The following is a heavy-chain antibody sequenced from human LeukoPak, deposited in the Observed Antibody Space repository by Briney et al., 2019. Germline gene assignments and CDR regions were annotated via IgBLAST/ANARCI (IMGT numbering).Heavy chain of an antibody. J-gene: IGHJ4*02. CDR3: AKDGTGGYYYLDY. D-gene: IGHD3-22*01. CDR1: GFTFSSHG. V-gene: IGHV3-30*18. Sequence: PGTSLRLSCAASGFTFSSHGMHWVRQAPGMGLEWVALILYDGSNEYYADSVQGRSTISRDSSRNTLYLQMNSLRAEDTAVYYCAKDGTGGYYYLDYWGQGTLVTVSS. CDR2: ILYDGSNE.